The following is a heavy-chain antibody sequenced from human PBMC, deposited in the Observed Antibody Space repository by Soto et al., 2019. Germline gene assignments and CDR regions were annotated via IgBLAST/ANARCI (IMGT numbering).Heavy chain of an antibody. D-gene: IGHD3-3*01. CDR2: IYYSGST. CDR1: GGSISSYY. CDR3: ARVLYYDFWSGYPNYYGMDV. J-gene: IGHJ6*02. Sequence: QVQLQESGPGLVKPSETLSLTCTVSGGSISSYYWSWIRQPPGKGLEWIGYIYYSGSTNYNPSLRSRVTISVDTSKNHFTLKLSAMTAADTAVYYCARVLYYDFWSGYPNYYGMDVCGQGTTVTVSS. V-gene: IGHV4-59*01.